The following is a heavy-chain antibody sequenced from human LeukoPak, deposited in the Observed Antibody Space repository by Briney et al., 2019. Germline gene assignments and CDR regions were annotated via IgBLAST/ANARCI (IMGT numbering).Heavy chain of an antibody. CDR2: IKEDGSEK. D-gene: IGHD2-2*01. V-gene: IGHV3-7*01. CDR3: ARDEGYCSSTSCPYYFDY. J-gene: IGHJ4*02. Sequence: QPGGSLRLSCAASGFTFSSYWMSWVRQAPGKGLEWVADIKEDGSEKYYVDSVKGRFTISRDNAKNSLYLQMNSLRAEDTAVYYCARDEGYCSSTSCPYYFDYWGQGTLVTVSS. CDR1: GFTFSSYW.